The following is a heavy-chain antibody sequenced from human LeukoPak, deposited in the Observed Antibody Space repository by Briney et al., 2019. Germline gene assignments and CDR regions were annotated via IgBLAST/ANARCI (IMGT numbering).Heavy chain of an antibody. CDR2: ISPGGGPT. D-gene: IGHD5-18*01. CDR3: AKVKFFLAAMVTNFDS. J-gene: IGHJ4*02. CDR1: GFPFSSHG. Sequence: PGGSLRLSCAGSGFPFSSHGMNWVRQAPGKGLEWVSGISPGGGPTYYADSVKGRFTTSRDDSKNTLYLQMKNLRAEDTAVYYCAKVKFFLAAMVTNFDSWGQGTLVTVSS. V-gene: IGHV3-23*01.